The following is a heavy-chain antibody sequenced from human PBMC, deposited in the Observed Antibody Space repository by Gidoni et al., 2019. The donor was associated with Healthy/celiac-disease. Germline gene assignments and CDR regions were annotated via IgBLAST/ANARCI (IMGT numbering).Heavy chain of an antibody. D-gene: IGHD1-1*01. V-gene: IGHV4-34*01. Sequence: QVQLQQWGAGLLKPSETLSLTCAVYGGSFSGYYWSWIRQPPGKGLEWIGEINHSGSTNYNPSLKSRVTISVDTSKNQFSLKLSSVTAADTAVYYCARWKRVAFYFDYWGQGTLVTVSS. CDR3: ARWKRVAFYFDY. CDR2: INHSGST. CDR1: GGSFSGYY. J-gene: IGHJ4*02.